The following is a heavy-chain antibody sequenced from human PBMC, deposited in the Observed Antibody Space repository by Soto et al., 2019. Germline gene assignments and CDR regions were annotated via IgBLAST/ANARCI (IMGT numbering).Heavy chain of an antibody. D-gene: IGHD4-17*01. CDR3: TTDRLPWYYYGMDV. CDR1: GFTFSNAW. Sequence: EVQLVESGGGLVKPGGSLRLSCAASGFTFSNAWMSWVRQAPGKGLEWVGRIKSKTDGGTTDYAAPVKGSFTISRDDSKNTLYLQMNSLKTEDTAVYYCTTDRLPWYYYGMDVWGQGTTVTVSS. CDR2: IKSKTDGGTT. V-gene: IGHV3-15*01. J-gene: IGHJ6*02.